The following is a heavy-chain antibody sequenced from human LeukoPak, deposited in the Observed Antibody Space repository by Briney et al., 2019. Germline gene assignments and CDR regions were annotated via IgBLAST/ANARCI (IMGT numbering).Heavy chain of an antibody. D-gene: IGHD3-9*01. CDR2: INHSGST. CDR3: ARAWGHYDILTGYYHY. V-gene: IGHV4-34*01. Sequence: SETLSLTCAVYGGSFSGDYWSWIRQPPGKGLEWIGEINHSGSTNYNPSLKSRVTISVDTSKNQFSLKLSSVTAADTAVYYCARAWGHYDILTGYYHYWGQGTLVTVSS. CDR1: GGSFSGDY. J-gene: IGHJ4*02.